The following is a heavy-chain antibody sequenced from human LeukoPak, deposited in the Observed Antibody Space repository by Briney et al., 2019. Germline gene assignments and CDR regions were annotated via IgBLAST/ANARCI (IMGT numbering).Heavy chain of an antibody. Sequence: SETLSLTCAVYGGSFSGYYWSWIRQPPGKGLEWIGEINHSGSTNYNPSLKSRVTISVDTSKNQFSLRLSSVTAADTAVYYCARGYSSGWYGARNSHECFQHWGQGTLVTVSS. CDR1: GGSFSGYY. CDR2: INHSGST. D-gene: IGHD6-19*01. CDR3: ARGYSSGWYGARNSHECFQH. J-gene: IGHJ1*01. V-gene: IGHV4-34*01.